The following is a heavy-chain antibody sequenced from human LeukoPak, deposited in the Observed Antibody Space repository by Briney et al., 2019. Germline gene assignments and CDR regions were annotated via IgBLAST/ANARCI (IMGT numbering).Heavy chain of an antibody. CDR1: GFTFSSYA. Sequence: GGSLRLCCAASGFTFSSYAMSWVRQAPGKGLEWVSAISDSGGSTYYADSVKGRFTISRDNSKNTLYLHVNSLRAEDTAVYYCAKHFGSGTYYNFLDYWGQGTLVTVSS. V-gene: IGHV3-23*01. CDR2: ISDSGGST. J-gene: IGHJ4*02. D-gene: IGHD3-10*01. CDR3: AKHFGSGTYYNFLDY.